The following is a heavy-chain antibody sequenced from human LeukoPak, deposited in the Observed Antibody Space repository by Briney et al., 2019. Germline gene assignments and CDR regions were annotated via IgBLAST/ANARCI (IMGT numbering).Heavy chain of an antibody. V-gene: IGHV1-8*01. J-gene: IGHJ6*03. Sequence: ASVKVSCKASGYTFRSYIINWVRQATGQGPQWLGWMDPDSGNTGYAQKFQGRVTMTGNTSISTAYMELSSLRSEDTAVYYCARDYYLYMDVWGKGTTVTVSS. CDR3: ARDYYLYMDV. CDR2: MDPDSGNT. CDR1: GYTFRSYI.